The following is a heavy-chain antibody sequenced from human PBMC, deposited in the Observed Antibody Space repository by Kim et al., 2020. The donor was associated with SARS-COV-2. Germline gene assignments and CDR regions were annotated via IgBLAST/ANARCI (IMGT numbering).Heavy chain of an antibody. CDR3: AKGGDIAVADPPIY. D-gene: IGHD6-19*01. J-gene: IGHJ4*02. V-gene: IGHV3-9*01. Sequence: ADSVKGRFTISRDNAKNSLYLQMNSLRAEDTALYYCAKGGDIAVADPPIYWGQGTLVTVSS.